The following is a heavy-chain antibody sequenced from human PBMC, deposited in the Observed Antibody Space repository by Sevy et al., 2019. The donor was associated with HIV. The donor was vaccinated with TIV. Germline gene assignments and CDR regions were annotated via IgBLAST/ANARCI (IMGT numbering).Heavy chain of an antibody. CDR3: AKEGGGYYYDSSGLFDY. V-gene: IGHV3-23*01. J-gene: IGHJ4*02. CDR1: GFTFSSYA. Sequence: GGSLRLSCAASGFTFSSYAMSWVRQAPGKGLEWVSAISGSGYLTYYTDSVKGRFTISRDNSKNTLYLQMNSLRAEGTAVYYCAKEGGGYYYDSSGLFDYWGQRTLVTVSS. CDR2: ISGSGYLT. D-gene: IGHD3-22*01.